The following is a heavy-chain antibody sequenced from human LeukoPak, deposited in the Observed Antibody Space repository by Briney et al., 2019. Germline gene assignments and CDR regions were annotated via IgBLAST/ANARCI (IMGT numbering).Heavy chain of an antibody. CDR3: ARDEGGQLNYFDY. Sequence: SETLSLTCTVSDGSISIYYWNWIRQPPGKGLEWIGYIYYSGTTNYNPSLKSRVTISVDTSKNQFSLKLSSVTTADTAVYYCARDEGGQLNYFDYWGQGTLVTVSS. D-gene: IGHD2-2*01. CDR2: IYYSGTT. V-gene: IGHV4-59*01. J-gene: IGHJ4*02. CDR1: DGSISIYY.